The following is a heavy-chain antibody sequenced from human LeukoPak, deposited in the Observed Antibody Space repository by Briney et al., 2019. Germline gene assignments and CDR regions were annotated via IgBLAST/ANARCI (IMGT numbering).Heavy chain of an antibody. Sequence: SETLSLTXSVSGDSISNYYWSWIRQPPGKGLEWIGYIYYSGSTNYSPSLKSRVSISVDTSKNQFSLKLSSVTAADTAVYYCARYRNEALFAFDIWGQGTMVTVSS. J-gene: IGHJ3*02. V-gene: IGHV4-59*01. CDR3: ARYRNEALFAFDI. D-gene: IGHD1-14*01. CDR2: IYYSGST. CDR1: GDSISNYY.